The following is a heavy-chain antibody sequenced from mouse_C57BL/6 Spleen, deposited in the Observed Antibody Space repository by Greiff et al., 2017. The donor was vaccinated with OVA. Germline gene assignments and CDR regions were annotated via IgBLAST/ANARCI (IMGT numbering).Heavy chain of an antibody. J-gene: IGHJ4*01. CDR1: GYTFTSYW. CDR2: IDPSDSET. D-gene: IGHD2-4*01. CDR3: ASDYDYAMDY. V-gene: IGHV1-52*01. Sequence: QVQLQQPGAELVRPGSSVKLSCKASGYTFTSYWMHWVKQRPIQGLEWIGNIDPSDSETHYNQKFKDKATLTVDKSTSTAYMQLSSLTSDDSAVYYCASDYDYAMDYWGQGTSVTVSS.